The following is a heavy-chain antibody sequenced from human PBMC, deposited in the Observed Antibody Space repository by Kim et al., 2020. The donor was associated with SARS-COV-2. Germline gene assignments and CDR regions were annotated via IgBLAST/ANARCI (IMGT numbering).Heavy chain of an antibody. J-gene: IGHJ3*02. CDR3: ARENTCAFDI. D-gene: IGHD5-18*01. V-gene: IGHV4-59*01. CDR2: SN. Sequence: SNNYNPSLKSRVTISVDTSKNQFSLKLSSVTAADTAVYYCARENTCAFDIWGQGTMVTVSS.